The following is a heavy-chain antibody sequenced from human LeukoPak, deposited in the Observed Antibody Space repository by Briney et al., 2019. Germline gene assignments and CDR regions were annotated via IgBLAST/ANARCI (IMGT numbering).Heavy chain of an antibody. V-gene: IGHV4-39*01. Sequence: SETLSLTCTVSGGSISSSSYYWGWIRQPPGKGLERIGSIYYSGSTYYNPSLKSRVTISVDTSKNQFSLKLSSVTAADTAVYYCARHEMLAAAGLYFDYWGQGTLVTVSS. CDR1: GGSISSSSYY. J-gene: IGHJ4*02. CDR3: ARHEMLAAAGLYFDY. D-gene: IGHD6-13*01. CDR2: IYYSGST.